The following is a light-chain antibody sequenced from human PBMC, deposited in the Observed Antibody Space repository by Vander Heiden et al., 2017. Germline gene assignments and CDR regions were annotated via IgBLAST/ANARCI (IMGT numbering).Light chain of an antibody. CDR1: QSISSW. CDR3: QQYNSYPYA. V-gene: IGKV1-5*03. Sequence: DIQMTESPSTLSASVGDRVTITCRASQSISSWLAWYQQKPGKAPKLLIYKASSLESGVPSRFSGRGSGTEFTLTISSLQPDAFATYYCQQYNSYPYAFGQGTKLVIK. CDR2: KAS. J-gene: IGKJ2*01.